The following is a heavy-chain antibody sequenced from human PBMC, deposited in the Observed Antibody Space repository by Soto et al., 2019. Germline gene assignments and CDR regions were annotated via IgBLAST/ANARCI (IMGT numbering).Heavy chain of an antibody. CDR1: GFPFSSYS. J-gene: IGHJ4*01. CDR2: ISSSSSTI. Sequence: VGSLRLSCAPSGFPFSSYSMNWVRQAPGKGLEWISYISSSSSTIHYADSVKGRFTISRDNAKNSLYLQMNSLRAEDTAVYYYTSYYGYWSYWGQGTMVT. CDR3: TSYYGYWSY. D-gene: IGHD4-17*01. V-gene: IGHV3-48*01.